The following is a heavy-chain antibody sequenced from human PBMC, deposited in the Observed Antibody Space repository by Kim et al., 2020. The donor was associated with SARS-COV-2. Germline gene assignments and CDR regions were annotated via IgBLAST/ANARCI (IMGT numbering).Heavy chain of an antibody. CDR1: GFTFSSYG. J-gene: IGHJ4*02. D-gene: IGHD4-17*01. CDR3: AKDLFGVLYGDYVQPYFDY. Sequence: GGSLRLSCAASGFTFSSYGMHWVHQAPGKGLEWVAVISYDGSNKYYADSVKGRFTISRDNSKNTLYLQMNSLRAEDTAVYYCAKDLFGVLYGDYVQPYFDYWGQGTLVTVSS. CDR2: ISYDGSNK. V-gene: IGHV3-30*18.